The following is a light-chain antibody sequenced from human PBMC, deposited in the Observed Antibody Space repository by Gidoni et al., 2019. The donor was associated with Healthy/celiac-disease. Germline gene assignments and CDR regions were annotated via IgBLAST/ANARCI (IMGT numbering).Light chain of an antibody. Sequence: EIVLTQSPATLSLSPGERATHSHRASQSVSSYLAWYQQKTGQAPRLLIYDASNRATGIPARFSGSGSWTDFTLTISSLEPEDFAVYYCQQRSNWPLTFGGGTKVEIK. CDR2: DAS. J-gene: IGKJ4*01. CDR1: QSVSSY. CDR3: QQRSNWPLT. V-gene: IGKV3-11*01.